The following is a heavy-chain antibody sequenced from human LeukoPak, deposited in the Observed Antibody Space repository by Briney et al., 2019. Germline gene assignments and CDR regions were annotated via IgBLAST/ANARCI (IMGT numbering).Heavy chain of an antibody. D-gene: IGHD5-12*01. V-gene: IGHV3-23*01. CDR1: GFIFSNYW. J-gene: IGHJ4*02. CDR2: ISGSGGST. Sequence: GGSLRLSCAASGFIFSNYWMSWVRQAPGKGLEWVSAISGSGGSTYYADSVKGRFTISRDNSKNTLYLQMNSLRAEDTAVYYCAKDLGEWLRYFDYWGQGTLVTVSS. CDR3: AKDLGEWLRYFDY.